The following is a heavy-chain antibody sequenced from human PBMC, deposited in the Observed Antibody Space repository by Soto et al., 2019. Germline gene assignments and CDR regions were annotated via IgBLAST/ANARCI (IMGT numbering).Heavy chain of an antibody. CDR2: IHHTVGT. Sequence: ETLSLTCTVSGGSISSFYCSWIRQPRGTRLEWIGYIHHTVGTNYDTSLKSRVTISLAMSKSKVSLTLNSLTAADAAVYYCARYNCIGNSCYTTNCLDPWGQGTLVTVSS. V-gene: IGHV4-59*01. CDR1: GGSISSFY. J-gene: IGHJ5*02. D-gene: IGHD2-2*01. CDR3: ARYNCIGNSCYTTNCLDP.